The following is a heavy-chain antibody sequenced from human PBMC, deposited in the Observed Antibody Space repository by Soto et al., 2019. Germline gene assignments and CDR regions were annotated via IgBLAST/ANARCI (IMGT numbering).Heavy chain of an antibody. CDR3: ASGVDSSSWYTFFDY. CDR1: GFTFSSYA. CDR2: ISGSGGST. D-gene: IGHD6-13*01. J-gene: IGHJ4*02. Sequence: AGSLRLSCAASGFTFSSYAMSWVRQAPGKGLEWVSAISGSGGSTYYADSVKGRFTISRDNSKNTLYLQMNSLRAEDTAVYHCASGVDSSSWYTFFDYWGQGTLVTVSS. V-gene: IGHV3-23*01.